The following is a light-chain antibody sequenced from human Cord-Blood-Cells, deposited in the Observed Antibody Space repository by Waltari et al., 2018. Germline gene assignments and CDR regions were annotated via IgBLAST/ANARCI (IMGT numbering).Light chain of an antibody. CDR1: QSISSW. V-gene: IGKV1-5*03. J-gene: IGKJ1*01. CDR2: KAS. Sequence: IQMTQSPSTLSASVGNRVTIPCRASQSISSWLAWYQQKPGKAPKLLIYKASSLESGVASRFSGSGSGTEFTLTINSLQPDDFATYYCQQYNSYSPWTFGQGTKVEIK. CDR3: QQYNSYSPWT.